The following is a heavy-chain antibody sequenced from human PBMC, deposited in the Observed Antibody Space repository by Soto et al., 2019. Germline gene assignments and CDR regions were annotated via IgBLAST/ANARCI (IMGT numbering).Heavy chain of an antibody. Sequence: PSETLSLTCTVSGGSIDNYYWSWIRQPPGMGLEWIGYIYYSGSTNHNPSLKSRVTLSVDMSKDQFSLKLSSVTAADTAVYYCARLDSSDYNSFDYWRQGTLVTVS. D-gene: IGHD3-22*01. CDR2: IYYSGST. CDR1: GGSIDNYY. CDR3: ARLDSSDYNSFDY. V-gene: IGHV4-59*01. J-gene: IGHJ4*02.